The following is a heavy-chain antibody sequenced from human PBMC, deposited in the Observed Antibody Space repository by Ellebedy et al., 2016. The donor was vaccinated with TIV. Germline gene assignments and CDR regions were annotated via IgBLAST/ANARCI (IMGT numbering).Heavy chain of an antibody. V-gene: IGHV3-23*01. D-gene: IGHD2-15*01. CDR1: GFTFSNYV. J-gene: IGHJ4*02. CDR2: ISAGGGST. CDR3: ARGLVVAATQTLGY. Sequence: PGGSLRLSCAASGFTFSNYVMSWVRQAPGKGLEWVSTISAGGGSTYYADSVKGRFTISRDKSKNTLYLQMNSLRAEDTAVYYCARGLVVAATQTLGYWGQGTLVTVSS.